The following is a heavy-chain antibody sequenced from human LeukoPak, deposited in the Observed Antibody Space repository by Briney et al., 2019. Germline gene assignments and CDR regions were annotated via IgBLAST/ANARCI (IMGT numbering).Heavy chain of an antibody. D-gene: IGHD2-15*01. J-gene: IGHJ5*02. CDR2: FDPEDGET. CDR1: GYTLTELS. CDR3: ATEGSRYCSGGSCYP. V-gene: IGHV1-24*01. Sequence: ASVKVSFKVSGYTLTELSMHWVRQAPGKGGEGMGGFDPEDGETIYAQKFQGRVTMTEDTSTDTAYMELSSLRSEDTAVYYCATEGSRYCSGGSCYPWGQGTLVTVSS.